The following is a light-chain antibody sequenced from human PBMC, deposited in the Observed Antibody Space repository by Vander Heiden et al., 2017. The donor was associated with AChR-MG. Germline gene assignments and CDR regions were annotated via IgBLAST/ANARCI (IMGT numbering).Light chain of an antibody. CDR3: QKYNSAPRT. J-gene: IGKJ1*01. V-gene: IGKV1-27*01. CDR2: AVS. Sequence: DIQMTQSPSSLSASVGDSVTITCRASQGIYNYLAWYQQKSGKAPKLLMYAVSNLQSGVPSRFSGSGYGTDFTLTISSLQPEDVATYYCQKYNSAPRTFGQGTKVEIK. CDR1: QGIYNY.